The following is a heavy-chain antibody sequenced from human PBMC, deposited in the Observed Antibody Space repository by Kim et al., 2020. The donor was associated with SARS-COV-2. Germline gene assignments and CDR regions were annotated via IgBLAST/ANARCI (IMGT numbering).Heavy chain of an antibody. CDR1: GGSTSSNSFY. CDR3: ARRQQQLVGAIDV. Sequence: SETLSLTCTVSGGSTSSNSFYWDWMRQPPGKGLEWIGSIYYSGSTYYNPSLKSRVTISVDTSKNQFSLKLSSVTAADTAVYYCARRQQQLVGAIDVWGQGTTVTVSS. J-gene: IGHJ6*02. V-gene: IGHV4-39*01. D-gene: IGHD6-13*01. CDR2: IYYSGST.